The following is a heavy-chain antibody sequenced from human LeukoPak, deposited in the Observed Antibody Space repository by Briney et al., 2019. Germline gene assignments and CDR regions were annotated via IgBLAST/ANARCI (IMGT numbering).Heavy chain of an antibody. CDR3: ARDHCSGGSCSNYYGMDV. V-gene: IGHV3-48*04. J-gene: IGHJ6*01. D-gene: IGHD2-15*01. CDR2: ISSSSSTI. Sequence: GGTLRLSCAASGFTFSSYSMNWVRQAPGKGLAWVSYISSSSSTIYYADSVKGRFTISRDNAKNSLYLQMNSLRAEDTAVYYCARDHCSGGSCSNYYGMDVWGQGTTVTVSS. CDR1: GFTFSSYS.